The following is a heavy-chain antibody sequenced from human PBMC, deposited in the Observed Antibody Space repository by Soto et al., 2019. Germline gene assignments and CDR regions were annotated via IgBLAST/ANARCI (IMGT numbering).Heavy chain of an antibody. CDR2: ISGSGGST. V-gene: IGHV3-23*01. J-gene: IGHJ5*02. CDR1: GFTFSSYA. D-gene: IGHD3-16*01. Sequence: EVQLLESGGGLVQPGGSLRLSCAASGFTFSSYAMSWVRQAPGKGLEWVSAISGSGGSTYYADSVKGRFTISRDNSKNTLYQQMNSLRAEDTAVYYCAKSIRVVFWGSSWGQGTLVTVSS. CDR3: AKSIRVVFWGSS.